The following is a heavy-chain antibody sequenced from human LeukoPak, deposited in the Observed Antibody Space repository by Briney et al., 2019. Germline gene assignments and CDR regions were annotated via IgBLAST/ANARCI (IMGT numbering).Heavy chain of an antibody. V-gene: IGHV3-23*01. CDR2: ISGSGGTT. Sequence: GGSLRLSCAASGFTFNTYAMSWVRQAPGKGLEWVSAISGSGGTTYYADSVKGRFTISRDNSKNTLYLQMNSLRAEDTAVYYCAKYSRPPSIDYWGQGTLVTVSS. J-gene: IGHJ4*02. CDR1: GFTFNTYA. D-gene: IGHD6-13*01. CDR3: AKYSRPPSIDY.